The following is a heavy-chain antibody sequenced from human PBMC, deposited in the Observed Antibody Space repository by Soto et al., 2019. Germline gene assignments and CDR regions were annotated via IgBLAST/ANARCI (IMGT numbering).Heavy chain of an antibody. CDR1: GYSVSSSDYY. Sequence: SETLSLTCSVSGYSVSSSDYYWAWIRQHPGKGLEWIGYIYYSGTTYYNPSLKSRVTISVDTSKNQFSLKLSSVSAADTALYYCARCSLVVVPAPGFDPWGRGTLVTVSS. D-gene: IGHD2-2*01. CDR2: IYYSGTT. CDR3: ARCSLVVVPAPGFDP. J-gene: IGHJ5*02. V-gene: IGHV4-31*03.